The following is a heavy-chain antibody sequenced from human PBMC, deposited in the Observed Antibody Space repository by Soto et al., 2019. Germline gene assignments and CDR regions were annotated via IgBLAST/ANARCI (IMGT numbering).Heavy chain of an antibody. CDR3: AKPGLVDYYVMDV. V-gene: IGHV3-30*18. D-gene: IGHD1-26*01. CDR1: GFTFSSYG. CDR2: TSYDGDNK. Sequence: VQLVESGGGVVQPGRSLKLSCAASGFTFSSYGMHWVRQAPGKGLEWVTFTSYDGDNKYYADSVKGRFTISRDNSRNTLYLQMNSLRTEDTAVYYCAKPGLVDYYVMDVWGQGTTVTVSS. J-gene: IGHJ6*02.